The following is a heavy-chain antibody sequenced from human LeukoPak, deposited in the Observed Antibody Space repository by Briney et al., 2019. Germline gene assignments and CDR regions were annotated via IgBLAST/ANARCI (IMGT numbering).Heavy chain of an antibody. J-gene: IGHJ5*02. Sequence: ASVKVSCKASGYTFTAYYMHWARQAPGQGLEWMGWINPNSGGTNYAQKLQGRVTMTTDTSTSTAYMELRSLRSDDTAVYYCARGGDIVVVQAPSWFDPWGQGTLVTVSS. CDR3: ARGGDIVVVQAPSWFDP. CDR2: INPNSGGT. D-gene: IGHD2-2*01. V-gene: IGHV1-2*02. CDR1: GYTFTAYY.